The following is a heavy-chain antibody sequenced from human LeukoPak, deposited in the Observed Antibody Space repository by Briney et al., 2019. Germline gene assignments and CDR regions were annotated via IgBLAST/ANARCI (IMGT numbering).Heavy chain of an antibody. Sequence: ASVKVSCKASGYTFTSYGISWVRQAPGQGLEWMGWISAYNGNTNYAQKLQGRVTMTTDTSTSTAYMELRSLRSDDTAVYYCARDRYCSSTSCPENWFDPWGQGTLVTVSS. D-gene: IGHD2-2*01. V-gene: IGHV1-18*01. CDR1: GYTFTSYG. J-gene: IGHJ5*02. CDR2: ISAYNGNT. CDR3: ARDRYCSSTSCPENWFDP.